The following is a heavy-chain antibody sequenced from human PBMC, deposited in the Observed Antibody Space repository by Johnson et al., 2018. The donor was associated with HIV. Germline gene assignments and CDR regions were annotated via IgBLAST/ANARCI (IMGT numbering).Heavy chain of an antibody. CDR2: IYSGGST. Sequence: EVQLVESGGGLVQPGGSLRLSCAASGFTVSSNYMSWVRQAPGKGLEWVSVIYSGGSTYYADSVKGRFTISRDNAKNSLYLQMNSLRADDTALYYCAREISRYYYDYAAFDLWGQGTMVTVSS. J-gene: IGHJ3*01. CDR3: AREISRYYYDYAAFDL. CDR1: GFTVSSNY. D-gene: IGHD3-22*01. V-gene: IGHV3-66*01.